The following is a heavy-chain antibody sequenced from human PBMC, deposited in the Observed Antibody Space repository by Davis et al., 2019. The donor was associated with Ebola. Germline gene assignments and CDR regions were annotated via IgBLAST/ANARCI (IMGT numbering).Heavy chain of an antibody. Sequence: GESLKISCEASGLTFSNFAMSWVRQAPGKGLEWVSTISGSGGGTYYEESVKGRFTISRDNSKNTVYLQMNSLRAEDTAVYYCARDLSWILFDYWGQGTLVTVS. CDR1: GLTFSNFA. CDR3: ARDLSWILFDY. V-gene: IGHV3-23*01. J-gene: IGHJ4*02. CDR2: ISGSGGGT. D-gene: IGHD2-2*03.